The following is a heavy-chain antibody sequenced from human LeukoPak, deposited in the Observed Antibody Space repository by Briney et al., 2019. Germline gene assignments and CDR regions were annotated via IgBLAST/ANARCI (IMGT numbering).Heavy chain of an antibody. Sequence: SETLSLTCTVSGGSISSSSYYWGWIRQPPGKGLEWIGSIYYSGSTYYNPSLKSRVTISVDTSKNQFSLKLSSVTAADTAVYYCARVVAAAGHYYYGMDVWGQGTTVTVSS. V-gene: IGHV4-39*07. J-gene: IGHJ6*02. CDR1: GGSISSSSYY. D-gene: IGHD6-13*01. CDR3: ARVVAAAGHYYYGMDV. CDR2: IYYSGST.